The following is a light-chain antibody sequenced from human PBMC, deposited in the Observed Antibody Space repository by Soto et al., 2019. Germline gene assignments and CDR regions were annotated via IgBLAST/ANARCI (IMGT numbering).Light chain of an antibody. CDR1: ESVSSSY. CDR3: QQYGTSPLT. V-gene: IGKV3-20*01. CDR2: GAS. J-gene: IGKJ1*01. Sequence: EVVLTQSPGTLSLSPGERDTLSCRASESVSSSYLAWYQQRPGQAPRLLMYGASSRATGIPDRFSGSGSGTDFTLTISRLDPEDFAVYYCQQYGTSPLTFGQGTKVEIK.